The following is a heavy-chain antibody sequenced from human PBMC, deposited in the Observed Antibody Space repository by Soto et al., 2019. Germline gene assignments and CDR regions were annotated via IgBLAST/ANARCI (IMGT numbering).Heavy chain of an antibody. CDR1: GYTFTGYY. CDR3: ARDGVYSSSWVYYYYGMDV. J-gene: IGHJ6*02. V-gene: IGHV1-2*02. D-gene: IGHD6-13*01. Sequence: GASVKVSCKASGYTFTGYYMHWVRQAPGQGLEWMGWINPNSGGTNYAQKYQGRVTMTRDTSISTAYMDLSRLRSDDTAVYYCARDGVYSSSWVYYYYGMDVWGQGTTVTVSS. CDR2: INPNSGGT.